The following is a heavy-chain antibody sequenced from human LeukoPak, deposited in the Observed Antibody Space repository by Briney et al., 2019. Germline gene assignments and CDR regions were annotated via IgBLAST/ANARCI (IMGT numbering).Heavy chain of an antibody. CDR2: IYYSGST. Sequence: SETLSLTCTVSGGSISSHYWSWIRQPPGKGLEWIGYIYYSGSTSYNPSLKSRVTISVDTSKKQFSLKLSSVTAADTAFYCARYIVSYPHDAFDIWGQGTMVTVSS. J-gene: IGHJ3*02. V-gene: IGHV4-59*11. D-gene: IGHD1-26*01. CDR1: GGSISSHY. CDR3: ARYIVSYPHDAFDI.